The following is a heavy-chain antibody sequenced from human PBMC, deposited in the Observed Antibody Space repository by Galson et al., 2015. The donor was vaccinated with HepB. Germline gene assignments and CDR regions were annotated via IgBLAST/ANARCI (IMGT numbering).Heavy chain of an antibody. V-gene: IGHV3-23*01. Sequence: SLRLSCAASGFTFSSYAMSWVRQVPGKGLEWVSVISGGGGTTYYADSVKGRFTISRDNSKNTLYLQMNSLRAEDTAVYYCAKHLGTVGSYGMDVWGQGTTVTVSS. CDR1: GFTFSSYA. CDR2: ISGGGGTT. CDR3: AKHLGTVGSYGMDV. D-gene: IGHD3-10*01. J-gene: IGHJ6*02.